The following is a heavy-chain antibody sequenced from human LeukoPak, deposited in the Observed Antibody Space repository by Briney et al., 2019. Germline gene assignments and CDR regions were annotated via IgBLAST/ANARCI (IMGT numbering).Heavy chain of an antibody. CDR1: GFTFSTYT. D-gene: IGHD2-8*01. J-gene: IGHJ2*01. V-gene: IGHV3-7*01. CDR2: IKQDGSEK. Sequence: GGSLRLSCAASGFTFSTYTMNWVRQAPGKGLEWVANIKQDGSEKYYVDSVKGRFTISRDNAKNSLYLQMNSLRAEDTAVYYCARAVEVVLMAQDWYFDLWGRGTLVTVSS. CDR3: ARAVEVVLMAQDWYFDL.